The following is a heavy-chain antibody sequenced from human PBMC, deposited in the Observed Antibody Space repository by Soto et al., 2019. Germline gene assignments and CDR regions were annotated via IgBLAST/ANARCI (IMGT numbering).Heavy chain of an antibody. J-gene: IGHJ4*02. Sequence: QVQLVQSGAEVKNPGSSVKVSCKTSGGTFNSYLIDWVRQAPGQGLEGMGGIIPAFGTAKYAQKFQGRVTSTADKSTTTAYMELRTLTSDDTAVYYCARGLDQPPVGLYFDTWGQGTLVTVSS. CDR3: ARGLDQPPVGLYFDT. D-gene: IGHD2-2*01. CDR1: GGTFNSYL. CDR2: IIPAFGTA. V-gene: IGHV1-69*06.